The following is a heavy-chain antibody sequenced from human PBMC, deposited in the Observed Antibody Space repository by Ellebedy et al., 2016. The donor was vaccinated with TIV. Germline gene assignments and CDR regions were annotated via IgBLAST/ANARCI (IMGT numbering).Heavy chain of an antibody. CDR1: GFTFSSYS. Sequence: GGSLRLSXAASGFTFSSYSMNWVRQAPGKGLEWVSSISSSSSYIYYADSVKGRFTISRDNAKNSLYLQMNSLRAEDTAVYYCARDYDAYCSSTSCYTLRPNYYYYGMDVWGQGTTVTVSS. D-gene: IGHD2-2*01. V-gene: IGHV3-21*01. CDR2: ISSSSSYI. J-gene: IGHJ6*02. CDR3: ARDYDAYCSSTSCYTLRPNYYYYGMDV.